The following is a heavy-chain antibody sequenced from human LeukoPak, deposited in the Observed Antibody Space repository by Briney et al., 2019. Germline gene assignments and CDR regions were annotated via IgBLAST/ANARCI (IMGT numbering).Heavy chain of an antibody. D-gene: IGHD4-17*01. V-gene: IGHV1-2*02. CDR1: GYTFTGYY. J-gene: IGHJ4*02. CDR3: ARVAAMVTWVDY. CDR2: INPNSGGT. Sequence: ASVKVSCKASGYTFTGYYMHWVRQAPGQGLEWMGWINPNSGGTNYAQKFQGRVTMTRDTSISTAYMELSRLRSDDTAVYYCARVAAMVTWVDYWGQGTLVTVSS.